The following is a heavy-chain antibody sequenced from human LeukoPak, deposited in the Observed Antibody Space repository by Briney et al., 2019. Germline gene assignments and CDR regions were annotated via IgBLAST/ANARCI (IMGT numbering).Heavy chain of an antibody. V-gene: IGHV3-21*01. CDR1: GFTFSSYS. D-gene: IGHD3-10*01. Sequence: GGSLRLSCAASGFTFSSYSMNWVRQAPGKGLEWVSSISSSSSYIYYADSVKGRFTISRDNAKNSLYLQMNSLRAEDTAVYYCATALTSGSWDLDAFDYWGQGTLVPVSS. J-gene: IGHJ4*02. CDR2: ISSSSSYI. CDR3: ATALTSGSWDLDAFDY.